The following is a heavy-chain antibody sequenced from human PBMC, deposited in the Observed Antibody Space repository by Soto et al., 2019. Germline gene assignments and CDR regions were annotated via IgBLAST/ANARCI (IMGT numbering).Heavy chain of an antibody. V-gene: IGHV3-30*18. D-gene: IGHD4-17*01. CDR3: AKVKVPHLCGDYVVSDY. Sequence: QVQLVESGGGVVQPGRSLRLSCAASGFTFSSYGMHWVRQAPGKGLEWVAVISYDGSNKYYADSVKGRFTISRDNSKNTLYLQMNSLRAEATAVYYCAKVKVPHLCGDYVVSDYWGQGTLVTVSS. CDR2: ISYDGSNK. J-gene: IGHJ4*02. CDR1: GFTFSSYG.